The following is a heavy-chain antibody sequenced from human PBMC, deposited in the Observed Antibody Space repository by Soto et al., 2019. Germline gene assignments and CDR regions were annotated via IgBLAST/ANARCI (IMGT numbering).Heavy chain of an antibody. D-gene: IGHD3-10*01. Sequence: QVQLVQSGAEVKKPGASVKVSCKASGYTFSSYDINWVRQATGQGLEWMGWMNPNIGNTGYAQKFQGRVNMTRNTSTSTAYMELSSLSSEDTAVYYCARDNTDVRGVVTAIDYWGQGTPVTVSS. V-gene: IGHV1-8*01. J-gene: IGHJ4*02. CDR3: ARDNTDVRGVVTAIDY. CDR2: MNPNIGNT. CDR1: GYTFSSYD.